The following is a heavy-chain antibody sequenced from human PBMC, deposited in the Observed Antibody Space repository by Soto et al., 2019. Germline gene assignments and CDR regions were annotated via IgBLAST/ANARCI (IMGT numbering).Heavy chain of an antibody. Sequence: GGSLRLSCAASGFTFSSYGMHWVRQAPGKGLEWVAVIWYDGSNKYYADSVKGRFTISRDNSKNTLYLQMNSLRAEDTAVYYCARERLRFLRHFDYWGQGTLVTVSS. CDR2: IWYDGSNK. D-gene: IGHD4-17*01. J-gene: IGHJ4*02. V-gene: IGHV3-33*01. CDR1: GFTFSSYG. CDR3: ARERLRFLRHFDY.